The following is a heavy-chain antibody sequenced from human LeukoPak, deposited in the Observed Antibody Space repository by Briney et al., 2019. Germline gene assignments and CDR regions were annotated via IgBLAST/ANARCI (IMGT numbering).Heavy chain of an antibody. V-gene: IGHV4-31*03. CDR1: GGSISSGAYY. J-gene: IGHJ5*02. D-gene: IGHD3-9*01. CDR2: IFYSGNT. Sequence: SETLSLTCTVSGGSISSGAYYWSWIRQHPGKGPEWIGNIFYSGNTYYNPSLKSRVTISVDTSKNQFSLKLSSVTAADTAVYYCARTNVLRYFDWLQTSSVGAGDWFDPWGQGTLVTVSS. CDR3: ARTNVLRYFDWLQTSSVGAGDWFDP.